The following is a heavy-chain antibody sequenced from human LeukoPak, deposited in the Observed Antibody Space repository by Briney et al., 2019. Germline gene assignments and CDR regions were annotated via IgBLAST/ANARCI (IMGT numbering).Heavy chain of an antibody. D-gene: IGHD6-13*01. V-gene: IGHV3-30-3*01. J-gene: IGHJ4*02. CDR1: GFTFSSHA. Sequence: GRSLRLSCAASGFTFSSHAMHWVRQAPGKGLEWVAVISYDGSNKLYADSVKGRFTISRDNSKNTLYLQMNSLRAEDTAVYYCARIKGGSSPYYFDYWGQGALVTVSS. CDR3: ARIKGGSSPYYFDY. CDR2: ISYDGSNK.